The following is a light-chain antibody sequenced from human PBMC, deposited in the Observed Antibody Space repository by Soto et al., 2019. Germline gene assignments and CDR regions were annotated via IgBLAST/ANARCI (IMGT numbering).Light chain of an antibody. CDR1: SSNIGSNY. J-gene: IGLJ3*02. CDR3: AAWDDSLSGWV. CDR2: SNN. Sequence: QSVLTQQPSASGTPGQRVTISCSGSSSNIGSNYVYWYQQLPGTAPKLLIYSNNQRPSGVPDRFSGSKSGTSASLAISGLRSEDEADYYCAAWDDSLSGWVFGGGTKVTVL. V-gene: IGLV1-47*02.